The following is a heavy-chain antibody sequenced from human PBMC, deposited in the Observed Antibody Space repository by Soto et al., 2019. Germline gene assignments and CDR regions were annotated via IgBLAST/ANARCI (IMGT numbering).Heavy chain of an antibody. Sequence: SETLSLTCAVYGGFLSESYWTWIRQPPGKGLEWIGEINHVGGTNYNPSLRSRVTMSVDTSQNQFSLRLISVTAADTAMYFCVRIRYQLPSSVLWLDPWGQGTPVTVSS. D-gene: IGHD3-16*01. CDR3: VRIRYQLPSSVLWLDP. J-gene: IGHJ5*02. V-gene: IGHV4-34*01. CDR1: GGFLSESY. CDR2: INHVGGT.